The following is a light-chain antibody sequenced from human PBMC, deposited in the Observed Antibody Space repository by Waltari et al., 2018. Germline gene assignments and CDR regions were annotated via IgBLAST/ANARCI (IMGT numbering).Light chain of an antibody. J-gene: IGKJ3*01. CDR2: AAS. CDR3: QQSYSTPGFT. CDR1: QSITNS. Sequence: DIQMTQSPSSLSASVGDRVTITCRASQSITNSLNWYQQKPGKAPNLLIYAASSLQSGVPSRFSGSGSGTDFTLTISSLQPEDFATYYCQQSYSTPGFTFGPGTKVDIK. V-gene: IGKV1-39*01.